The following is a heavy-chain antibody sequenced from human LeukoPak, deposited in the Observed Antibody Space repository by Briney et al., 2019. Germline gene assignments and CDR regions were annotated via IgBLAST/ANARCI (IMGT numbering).Heavy chain of an antibody. J-gene: IGHJ6*03. CDR1: GFTSSSYA. CDR3: ARDVVVPAASYYYYYMDV. Sequence: GGSLRLSCAASGFTSSSYAMSWVRQAPGKGLEWVSYISSSGSTIYYADSVKGRFTISRDNAKNSLYLQMNSLRAEDTAVYYCARDVVVPAASYYYYYMDVWGKGTTVTISS. D-gene: IGHD2-2*01. CDR2: ISSSGSTI. V-gene: IGHV3-48*03.